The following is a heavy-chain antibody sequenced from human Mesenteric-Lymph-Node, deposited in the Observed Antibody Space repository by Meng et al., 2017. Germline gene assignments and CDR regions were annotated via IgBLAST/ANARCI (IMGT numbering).Heavy chain of an antibody. J-gene: IGHJ3*02. V-gene: IGHV1-69*05. CDR2: IIPIFGTA. D-gene: IGHD5-18*01. Sequence: SVKVSCKASGGTFSSYAISWVRQAPGQGLEWMGGIIPIFGTANYAQKFQGRVTMTRDTSTSTVYMELSSLRSEDTAVYYGARDNGGYSYDDAFDIWGQGTMVTVSS. CDR3: ARDNGGYSYDDAFDI. CDR1: GGTFSSYA.